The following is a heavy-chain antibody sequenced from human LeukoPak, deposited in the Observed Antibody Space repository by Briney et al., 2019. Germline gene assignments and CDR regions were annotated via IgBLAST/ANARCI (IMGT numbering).Heavy chain of an antibody. CDR1: GFTFSSYW. CDR2: IKQDGSEI. CDR3: ATLLRRSPFDY. Sequence: GGSLRLSCAASGFTFSSYWMSWVRQAPGKGLEWVANIKQDGSEIYYVDSVKGRFTISRDNAKNSLYLQMNSLRVEGTAVYYCATLLRRSPFDYWGQGTLATVSS. J-gene: IGHJ4*02. V-gene: IGHV3-7*05.